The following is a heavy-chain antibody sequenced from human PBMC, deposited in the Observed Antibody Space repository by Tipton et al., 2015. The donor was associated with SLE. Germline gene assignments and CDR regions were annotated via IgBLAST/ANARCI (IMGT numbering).Heavy chain of an antibody. CDR3: ARQKVTRGVISFDQ. Sequence: TLSLTCTVSGVSISSRTYYWGWIRQPPGKGLEWIRSMYYSGNTYYNPSLKTRVTISGDTSKNQFSLNLSSVTAADTAVYYCARQKVTRGVISFDQWGQGTLVIVSS. V-gene: IGHV4-39*01. CDR2: MYYSGNT. J-gene: IGHJ4*02. D-gene: IGHD3-10*01. CDR1: GVSISSRTYY.